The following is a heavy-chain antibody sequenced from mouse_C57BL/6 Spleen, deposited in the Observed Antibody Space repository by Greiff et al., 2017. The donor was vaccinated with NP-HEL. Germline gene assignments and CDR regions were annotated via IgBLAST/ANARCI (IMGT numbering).Heavy chain of an antibody. V-gene: IGHV1-63*01. D-gene: IGHD2-3*01. CDR3: ARSGDGYYDY. J-gene: IGHJ2*01. CDR1: GYTFTNYW. Sequence: QVQLQQSGAELVRPGTSVKMSCKASGYTFTNYWIGWAKQRPGHGLEWIGDIYPGGGYTNYNEKFKGKATLTADKSSSTAYMQFSSLTSEDSAIYYCARSGDGYYDYWGQGTTLTVSS. CDR2: IYPGGGYT.